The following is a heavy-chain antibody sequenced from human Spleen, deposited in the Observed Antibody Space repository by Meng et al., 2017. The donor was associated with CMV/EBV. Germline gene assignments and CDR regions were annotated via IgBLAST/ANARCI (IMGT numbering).Heavy chain of an antibody. J-gene: IGHJ6*02. Sequence: SSVKVSCKACGGTFRNLDISWVRPAPGQGLEWMGRIFPILGIANYAQKFQGRVTITADKTTSTAYMELNSLRSEDTAVDYCARDRVRRTDPIAAAGTGYYYGMDVWGQGTTVTVSS. CDR2: IFPILGIA. D-gene: IGHD6-13*01. CDR1: GGTFRNLD. CDR3: ARDRVRRTDPIAAAGTGYYYGMDV. V-gene: IGHV1-69*04.